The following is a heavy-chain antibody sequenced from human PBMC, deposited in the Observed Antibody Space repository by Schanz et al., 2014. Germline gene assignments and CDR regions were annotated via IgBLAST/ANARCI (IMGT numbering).Heavy chain of an antibody. CDR3: ARDRSNNFDY. Sequence: QVQLVESGGGVVQPGGSLRLSCAASGFTFSNYIMHWVRQAPGKGLDWVATISYDGSNKYYGDSVKGRFTISRDNSKNTLYLQVNSLRVEDTALYYSARDRSNNFDYWGQGTVVTVSS. V-gene: IGHV3-30*04. J-gene: IGHJ4*02. D-gene: IGHD2-2*01. CDR1: GFTFSNYI. CDR2: ISYDGSNK.